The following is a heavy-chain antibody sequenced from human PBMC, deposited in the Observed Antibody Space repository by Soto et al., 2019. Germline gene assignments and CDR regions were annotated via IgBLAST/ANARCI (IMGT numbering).Heavy chain of an antibody. J-gene: IGHJ4*02. CDR3: ARRGYGLYLDY. CDR1: GFTFSSYT. D-gene: IGHD3-10*01. V-gene: IGHV3-64*01. CDR2: ISGNGGST. Sequence: EVQLVESGGGLVQPGGSLRLSCAASGFTFSSYTMHWVRQAPGKGLEYVSVISGNGGSTYYANSVKGRFTIAIENSTNSLYLQRGSLRAEDMAVYYCARRGYGLYLDYWGQGTLVNVSS.